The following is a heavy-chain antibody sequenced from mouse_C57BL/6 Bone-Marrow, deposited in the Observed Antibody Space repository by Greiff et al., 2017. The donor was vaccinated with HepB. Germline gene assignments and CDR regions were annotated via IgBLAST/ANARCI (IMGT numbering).Heavy chain of an antibody. V-gene: IGHV1-53*01. D-gene: IGHD4-1*01. CDR1: GYTFTSYW. CDR3: AKWEEDWEEGPRFAY. CDR2: INPSNGGT. J-gene: IGHJ3*01. Sequence: QVQLKQPGTELVKPGASVKLSCKASGYTFTSYWMHWVKQRPGQGLEWIGNINPSNGGTNYNEKFKSKATLTVDKSSSTAYMQLSSLTSEDSAVYYCAKWEEDWEEGPRFAYWGQGTLVTVSA.